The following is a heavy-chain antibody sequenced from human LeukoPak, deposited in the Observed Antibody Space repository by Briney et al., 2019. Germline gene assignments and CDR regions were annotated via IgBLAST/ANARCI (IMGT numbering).Heavy chain of an antibody. J-gene: IGHJ5*02. D-gene: IGHD6-13*01. CDR2: IKQDGSEK. Sequence: GGSLRLSCVASGFTFSSSWMTWVRQAPGKGLEWVANIKQDGSEKYYVDSVKGRFSISTDNARNSLYLQMNSLRAEDTAVYYCARVAAAGPRNWFDPWGQGTPVTVSS. CDR1: GFTFSSSW. CDR3: ARVAAAGPRNWFDP. V-gene: IGHV3-7*01.